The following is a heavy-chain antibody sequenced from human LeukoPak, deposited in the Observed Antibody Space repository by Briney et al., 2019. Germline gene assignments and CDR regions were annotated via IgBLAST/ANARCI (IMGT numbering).Heavy chain of an antibody. V-gene: IGHV3-66*02. D-gene: IGHD3-10*01. J-gene: IGHJ4*02. CDR1: GFTVSSNY. Sequence: GGSLRLSCAASGFTVSSNYMSWVRQAPGKGVEWVSVIYSGGSTYYADSVKGRFTISRDNSKNTLYLQMNSLRAEDTAVYYCARDYYGPGSDYWGQGTLVTVSS. CDR3: ARDYYGPGSDY. CDR2: IYSGGST.